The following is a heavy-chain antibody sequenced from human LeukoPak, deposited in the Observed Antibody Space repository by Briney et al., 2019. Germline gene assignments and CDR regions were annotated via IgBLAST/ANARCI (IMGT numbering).Heavy chain of an antibody. CDR1: GSTISGYY. CDR3: LMYTSGWD. V-gene: IGHV3-74*03. J-gene: IGHJ4*02. CDR2: INSDGSST. Sequence: TGGSLRLSCTVSGSTISGYYMHWIRQAPGKGLVWVSRINSDGSSTTYADSVKGRLTISRDNAKNILYLQTDSLRAEDTAMYYCLMYTSGWDWGQGTLVTVSS. D-gene: IGHD6-19*01.